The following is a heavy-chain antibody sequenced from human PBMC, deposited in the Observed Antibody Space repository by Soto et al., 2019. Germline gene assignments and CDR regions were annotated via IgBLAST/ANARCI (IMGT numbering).Heavy chain of an antibody. CDR2: ISHDGNAQ. CDR3: ARDYGSCNLSKWFHP. J-gene: IGHJ5*02. V-gene: IGHV3-30*03. Sequence: GGTLRLSCAASGFILSSYVMHWVRQAPGKGLEWVAMISHDGNAQYYVDSVKGRFSVSRDTSKNTLHLHMNSLRSEDTGLYCCARDYGSCNLSKWFHPWGQGTLVTVSS. D-gene: IGHD3-10*01. CDR1: GFILSSYV.